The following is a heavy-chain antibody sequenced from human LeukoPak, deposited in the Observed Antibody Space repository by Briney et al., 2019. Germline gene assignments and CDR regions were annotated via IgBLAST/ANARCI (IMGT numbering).Heavy chain of an antibody. CDR3: ARRENNGYYLS. J-gene: IGHJ5*02. CDR2: LYSDGTT. CDR1: GFTVSTNY. D-gene: IGHD3-22*01. V-gene: IGHV3-53*01. Sequence: GGSLRLSCAASGFTVSTNYMIWVRQAPGEGLDWVSVLYSDGTTYYADSVKGRFIISRDNSRNTLSLQMHSLRAEDTAVYYCARRENNGYYLSWGQGTLVTVSS.